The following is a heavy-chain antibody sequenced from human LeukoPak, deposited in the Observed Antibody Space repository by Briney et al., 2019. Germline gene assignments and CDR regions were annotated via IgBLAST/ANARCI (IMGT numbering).Heavy chain of an antibody. CDR1: GYTFTGYY. CDR3: ARAEYYDFWSGYSRGSFDY. V-gene: IGHV1-2*06. CDR2: INPNSGGT. Sequence: ASVKVSCKASGYTFTGYYMHWVRQAPGQGLEWMGRINPNSGGTNYAQKFQGRVTMTRGTSISTAYMELSRLRSDDTAVYYCARAEYYDFWSGYSRGSFDYWGQGTLVTVSS. J-gene: IGHJ4*02. D-gene: IGHD3-3*01.